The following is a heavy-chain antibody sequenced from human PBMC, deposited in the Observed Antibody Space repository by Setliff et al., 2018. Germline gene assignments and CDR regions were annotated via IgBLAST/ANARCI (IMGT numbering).Heavy chain of an antibody. CDR1: TFTFSKYA. CDR3: RLWFEETMRDY. Sequence: PGGSLRLSCVASTFTFSKYAITWVRQAPGKGLEWVSVTYSSGATNYADSVKGRFIISRDDSKNTLYLQMNSLRGEDTAVYYCRLWFEETMRDYWGQGTLVTVSS. J-gene: IGHJ4*02. D-gene: IGHD3-10*01. V-gene: IGHV3-53*01. CDR2: TYSSGAT.